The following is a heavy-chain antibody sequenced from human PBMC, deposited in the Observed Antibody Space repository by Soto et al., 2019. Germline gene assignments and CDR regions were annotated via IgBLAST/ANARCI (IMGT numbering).Heavy chain of an antibody. V-gene: IGHV3-21*01. Sequence: GGSMRLSCAACGFTFGSSTMNWVRQDPGKGLEWVSSISSSGNHVYYADSVKVRLTISRDNAKNSLYLQMNSLRADDTAVYYCARGYFGYWVQGTLVTVSS. CDR2: ISSSGNHV. J-gene: IGHJ4*02. CDR1: GFTFGSST. CDR3: ARGYFGY.